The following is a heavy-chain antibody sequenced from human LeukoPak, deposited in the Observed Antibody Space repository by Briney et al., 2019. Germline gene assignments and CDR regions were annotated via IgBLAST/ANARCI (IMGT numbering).Heavy chain of an antibody. J-gene: IGHJ1*01. V-gene: IGHV4-38-2*01. CDR3: ARGKYQLLYRYFQH. CDR2: IYHSGST. D-gene: IGHD2-2*02. CDR1: GYSISSGYY. Sequence: SETLSLTCAVSGYSISSGYYWGWIRQPPGKGLEWIGSIYHSGSTYYNPSLKSRVTISVDTSKNQFSPKLSSVTAADTAVYYCARGKYQLLYRYFQHWGQGTLVTVSS.